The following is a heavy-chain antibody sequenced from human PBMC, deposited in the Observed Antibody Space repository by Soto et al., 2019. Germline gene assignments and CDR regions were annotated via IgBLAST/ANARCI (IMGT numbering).Heavy chain of an antibody. CDR1: GGSISSGGYY. D-gene: IGHD2-2*01. Sequence: QVQLQESGPGLVKPSQTLSLTCTVSGGSISSGGYYWSWIRQHPGKGLEWIGYIYYSGSTYYNTSLKRRVTISVDTSKNQFSLKLSSVTAADTAVYYCASGKLGYCSSTSCYWFDPWGQGTLVTVSS. CDR2: IYYSGST. J-gene: IGHJ5*02. V-gene: IGHV4-31*03. CDR3: ASGKLGYCSSTSCYWFDP.